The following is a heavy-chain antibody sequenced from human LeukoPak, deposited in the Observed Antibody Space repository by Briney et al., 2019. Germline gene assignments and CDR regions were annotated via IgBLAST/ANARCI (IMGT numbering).Heavy chain of an antibody. CDR1: GARLTNPTYF. D-gene: IGHD2-15*01. J-gene: IGHJ4*02. V-gene: IGHV4-61*01. CDR3: ARFKSGGFYYFDS. CDR2: IFASGTA. Sequence: SEILSLTCSVSGARLTNPTYFQWSWFRLPPGKGLEFIGKIFASGTAALTPSLKSRVTMSLDTSKNEFSLRLTSVTAEDSAVYYCARFKSGGFYYFDSWGQGTLVTVSS.